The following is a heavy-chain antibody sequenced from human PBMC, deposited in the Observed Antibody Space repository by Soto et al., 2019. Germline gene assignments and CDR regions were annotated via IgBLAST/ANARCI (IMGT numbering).Heavy chain of an antibody. D-gene: IGHD2-15*01. J-gene: IGHJ6*02. CDR2: ISYDGSNK. CDR1: GFTFSSYG. V-gene: IGHV3-30*18. Sequence: GGSLRLSCAASGFTFSSYGMHWVRQAPGKGLEWVAVISYDGSNKYYADSVKGRFTISRDNSKNTLYLQMNSLRAEDTAVYYCAKDGPLAGMDVWGQGTTVTVSS. CDR3: AKDGPLAGMDV.